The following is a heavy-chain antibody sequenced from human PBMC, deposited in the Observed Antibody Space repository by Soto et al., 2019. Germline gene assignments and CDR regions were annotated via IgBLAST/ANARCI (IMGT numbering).Heavy chain of an antibody. CDR3: TTDSLFTGVLVRFDF. CDR2: IRSKTSGGTT. V-gene: IGHV3-15*07. J-gene: IGHJ4*01. Sequence: EVRLVESGGSLVEPGGSLRLSCAASGFTLSNAWINWVRQAPGKGLEWVGRIRSKTSGGTTDFAAPVKGRFAISRDDSKDMVYLQMNSLRTEDPAVYYCTTDSLFTGVLVRFDFWGHGTLVTVSS. CDR1: GFTLSNAW. D-gene: IGHD2-8*02.